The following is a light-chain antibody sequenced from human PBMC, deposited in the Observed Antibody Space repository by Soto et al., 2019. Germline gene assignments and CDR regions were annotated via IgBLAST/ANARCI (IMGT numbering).Light chain of an antibody. J-gene: IGKJ1*01. CDR1: QSFRGL. V-gene: IGKV3-11*01. CDR3: QQRHMWPLT. CDR2: DAY. Sequence: EVVLTQSPVTLSLSPGERATLSCRASQSFRGLLAWYQQKPGQAPRLLIYDAYNRATGIPPRFSGSGSGTAFTLTISSLEPEDSAVYYCQQRHMWPLTFGQGTKVDIK.